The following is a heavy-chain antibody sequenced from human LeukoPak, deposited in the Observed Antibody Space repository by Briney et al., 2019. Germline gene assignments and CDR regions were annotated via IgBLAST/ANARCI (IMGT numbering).Heavy chain of an antibody. Sequence: PSETLSLTCTVSGGSISSYYWSWIRQPPGKGLEWIGYIYHSGSTNYNPSLKSRVTMSVDTSKNQFSLKLSSVTAADTAVYYCAGVGSSGYYVYWGQGTLVTVSS. CDR2: IYHSGST. CDR3: AGVGSSGYYVY. J-gene: IGHJ4*02. V-gene: IGHV4-59*01. CDR1: GGSISSYY. D-gene: IGHD3-22*01.